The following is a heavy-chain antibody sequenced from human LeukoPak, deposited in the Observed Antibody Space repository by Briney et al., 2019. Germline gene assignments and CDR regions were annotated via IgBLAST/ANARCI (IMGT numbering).Heavy chain of an antibody. Sequence: PGGSLRLSCAASGFTFSSYWMHWVRQAPGKGLVWVSRINSDGSSTSYVDSVKGRFTISRDNAKNTLYLQTNSLRAEDTAVYYCASSSWPYYYYGMDVWGQGTTVTVSS. CDR1: GFTFSSYW. D-gene: IGHD6-13*01. V-gene: IGHV3-74*01. J-gene: IGHJ6*02. CDR2: INSDGSST. CDR3: ASSSWPYYYYGMDV.